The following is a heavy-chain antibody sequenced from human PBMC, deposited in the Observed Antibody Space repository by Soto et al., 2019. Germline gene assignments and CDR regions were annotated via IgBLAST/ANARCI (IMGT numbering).Heavy chain of an antibody. CDR2: IYYSGST. J-gene: IGHJ3*02. Sequence: QLQLQASGPGLVKPSETLSLTCTVSGGSISSSSYYWGWIRQPPGKALEWFGSIYYSGSTYYNQSLKSRVTLSVDTSKNEFSLKLSSVTAADTSVYYCARDQAASKNDAFDIWGQGTMVTVSS. CDR1: GGSISSSSYY. V-gene: IGHV4-39*02. D-gene: IGHD6-13*01. CDR3: ARDQAASKNDAFDI.